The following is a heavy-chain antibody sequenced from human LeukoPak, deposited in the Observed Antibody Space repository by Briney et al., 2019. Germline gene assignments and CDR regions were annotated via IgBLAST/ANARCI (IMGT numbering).Heavy chain of an antibody. J-gene: IGHJ4*02. V-gene: IGHV1-58*01. CDR3: AGGSGSYHVDY. CDR1: GFTFTSSA. D-gene: IGHD3-10*01. CDR2: IVVGSGNT. Sequence: SVKVSCKASGFTFTSSAVQWVGQARGQRLEWIGWIVVGSGNTNYAQKFQERVTITRDMSTSTAYMELSSLRSEDTAVYYCAGGSGSYHVDYWGQGTLVTVSS.